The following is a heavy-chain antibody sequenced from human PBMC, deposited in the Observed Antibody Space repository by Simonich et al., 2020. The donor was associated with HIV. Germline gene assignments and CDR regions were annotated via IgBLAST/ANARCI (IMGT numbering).Heavy chain of an antibody. V-gene: IGHV2-5*01. D-gene: IGHD3-22*01. J-gene: IGHJ1*01. CDR1: GFSLSTSGVG. CDR3: AQLYDSIGYYDVFFQH. CDR2: IHWNDYK. Sequence: ITLRESGPPLVKPTQTLTLTCTFSGFSLSTSGVGVGWIRQPPGKALEWLALIHWNDYKSYSQSLKGSLTITKDAAKNQVVLTMTHMDPVDTATYSCAQLYDSIGYYDVFFQHWGQGTLVTVSS.